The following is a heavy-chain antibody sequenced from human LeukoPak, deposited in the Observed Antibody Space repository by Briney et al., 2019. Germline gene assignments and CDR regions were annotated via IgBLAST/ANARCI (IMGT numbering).Heavy chain of an antibody. V-gene: IGHV3-7*01. CDR2: IKQDGSEK. CDR3: AREHSGSFDAFDI. D-gene: IGHD1-26*01. J-gene: IGHJ3*02. Sequence: GGSLRLSCAAPGFTFSSYWMSWVRQAPGKGLEWVANIKQDGSEKYYVDSVKGRFTISRDNAKNSLYLQMNSLRAEDTAVYYCAREHSGSFDAFDIWGQGTMVTVSS. CDR1: GFTFSSYW.